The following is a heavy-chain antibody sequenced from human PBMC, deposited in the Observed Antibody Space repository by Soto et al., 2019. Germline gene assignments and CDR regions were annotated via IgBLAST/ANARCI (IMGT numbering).Heavy chain of an antibody. D-gene: IGHD6-19*01. CDR2: IYYSGST. J-gene: IGHJ6*02. V-gene: IGHV4-39*01. CDR1: GGSISSSSYY. CDR3: ARSEGYSSGWPPGWGLDV. Sequence: SETLSLTCTVSGGSISSSSYYWGWIRQPPGKGLEWIGSIYYSGSTYYNPSLKSRVTISVDTSKNQFSLKLSSVTAADTAVYYCARSEGYSSGWPPGWGLDVWCQGTTVT.